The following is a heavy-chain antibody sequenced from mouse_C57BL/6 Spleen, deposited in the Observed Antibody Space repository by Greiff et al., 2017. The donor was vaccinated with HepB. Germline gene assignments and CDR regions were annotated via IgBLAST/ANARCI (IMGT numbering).Heavy chain of an antibody. CDR1: GFSINSDCY. Sequence: VQLQESGPSLVRPSQTLSLTCTVTGFSINSDCYWIWIRQFPGNKLEYIGYTFYSGITYYNPSLESRTYITRDTSKNQFSLKLSSVTTEDTATYYCARDRYYGSSPSWYFDVWGTGTTVTVSS. J-gene: IGHJ1*03. D-gene: IGHD1-1*01. CDR3: ARDRYYGSSPSWYFDV. V-gene: IGHV3-3*01. CDR2: TFYSGIT.